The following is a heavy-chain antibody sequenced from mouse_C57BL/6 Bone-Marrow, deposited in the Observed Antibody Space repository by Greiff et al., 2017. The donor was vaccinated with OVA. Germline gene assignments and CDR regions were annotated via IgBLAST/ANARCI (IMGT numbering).Heavy chain of an antibody. CDR2: IWWDDDK. CDR3: ARMRSHHGSRYFDY. CDR1: GFSLSTFGMG. V-gene: IGHV8-8*01. D-gene: IGHD1-1*01. Sequence: QVTLKESGPGILQPSQTLSLTCSFSGFSLSTFGMGVGWIRQPSGKGLEWLAHIWWDDDKYYNPALKSRLTISKDTSKNQVFLKIANVDTADTATYYCARMRSHHGSRYFDYWGQGTTLTVSS. J-gene: IGHJ2*01.